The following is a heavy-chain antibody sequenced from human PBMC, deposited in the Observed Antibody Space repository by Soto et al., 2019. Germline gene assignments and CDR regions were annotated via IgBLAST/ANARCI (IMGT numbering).Heavy chain of an antibody. Sequence: PAGSLRLSCAASGFTFSTYCMHWVRHTPGTGLVWVSRTCRYGRELYYADSVKGRFTISRDDAKNTLYLQMDSLRVEDTGIYYCVRGTTAWRGMDYWGQGALVTVSS. CDR2: TCRYGREL. V-gene: IGHV3-74*01. CDR1: GFTFSTYC. CDR3: VRGTTAWRGMDY. D-gene: IGHD1-1*01. J-gene: IGHJ4*02.